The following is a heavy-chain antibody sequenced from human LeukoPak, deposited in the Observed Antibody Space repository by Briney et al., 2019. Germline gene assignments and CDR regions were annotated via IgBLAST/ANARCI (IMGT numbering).Heavy chain of an antibody. CDR2: IYYSGST. CDR3: AREESSTMTHY. Sequence: PSETLSLTCTVSGGSSSSSSYYWGWIRQPPGKGLEWIGSIYYSGSTYYNPSLKSRVTISVDTSKNQFSLKLSSVTAADTAVYYCAREESSTMTHYWGQGTLVTVSS. J-gene: IGHJ4*02. CDR1: GGSSSSSSYY. V-gene: IGHV4-39*02. D-gene: IGHD3-22*01.